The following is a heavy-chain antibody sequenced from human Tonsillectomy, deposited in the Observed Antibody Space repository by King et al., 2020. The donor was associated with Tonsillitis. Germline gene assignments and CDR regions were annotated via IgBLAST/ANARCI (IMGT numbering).Heavy chain of an antibody. V-gene: IGHV1-69*01. Sequence: KLVQSGAEVKRPGSSVKVSCKASGGTFSSYVICWVRQAPGQGLEWMGGINHIFGTANYAQKFQGRVTITADEPTSTAYMELSSLRFEDTAVHYCARDQGASYLSWFDPWGQGALVTVSS. CDR3: ARDQGASYLSWFDP. CDR2: INHIFGTA. CDR1: GGTFSSYV. D-gene: IGHD1-26*01. J-gene: IGHJ5*02.